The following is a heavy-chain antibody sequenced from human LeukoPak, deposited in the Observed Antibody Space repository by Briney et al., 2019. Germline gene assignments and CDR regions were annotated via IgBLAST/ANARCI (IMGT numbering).Heavy chain of an antibody. CDR1: GFTFSSYS. Sequence: PGGSLRLSCAASGFTFSSYSMNWVRQAPGKGLEWVSSISSSSSYIYYADSVKGRFTISRDNAKNSLYLQMNSLRAEDTAVYYCARQTGSGLFILPGGQGTLVTVSS. D-gene: IGHD3/OR15-3a*01. CDR3: ARQTGSGLFILP. J-gene: IGHJ4*02. CDR2: ISSSSSYI. V-gene: IGHV3-21*01.